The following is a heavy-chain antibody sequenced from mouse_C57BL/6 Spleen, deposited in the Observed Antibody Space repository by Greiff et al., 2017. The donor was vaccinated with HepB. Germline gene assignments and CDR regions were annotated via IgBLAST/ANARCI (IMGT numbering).Heavy chain of an antibody. D-gene: IGHD1-1*01. J-gene: IGHJ4*01. CDR2: IYPGDGDT. V-gene: IGHV1-82*01. Sequence: VKLLESGPELVKPGASVKISCKASGYAFSSSWMNWVKQRPGKGLEWIGRIYPGDGDTNYNGKFKGKATLTADKSSSTAYMQLSSLTSEDSAVYFCARTPRYGSRGYAMDYWGQGTSVTVSS. CDR3: ARTPRYGSRGYAMDY. CDR1: GYAFSSSW.